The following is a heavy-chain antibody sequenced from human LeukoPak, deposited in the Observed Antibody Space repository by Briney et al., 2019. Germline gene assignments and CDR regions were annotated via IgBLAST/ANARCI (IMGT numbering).Heavy chain of an antibody. CDR3: ARMGWLRASTAGTEYFQH. D-gene: IGHD5-12*01. CDR1: GYTFTSYG. J-gene: IGHJ1*01. Sequence: ASAKVSCKASGYTFTSYGISWVRQAPGQGVEWMGWISAYSGNTNYAQKLQGRVTMTPDTSTSTAYMELRSLRSDDTAVYYCARMGWLRASTAGTEYFQHWGQGTLVTVSS. CDR2: ISAYSGNT. V-gene: IGHV1-18*01.